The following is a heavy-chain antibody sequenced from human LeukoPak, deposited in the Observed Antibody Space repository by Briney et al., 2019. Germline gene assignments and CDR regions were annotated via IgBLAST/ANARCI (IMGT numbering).Heavy chain of an antibody. Sequence: GASVKVSCKASGGTFSSYAISWVRQAPGQGPEWMGRIIPILGIANYAQKFQGRVTVTADKSTSTAYMELSSLRSEDTAVYYCVPRVTTGMSAEYFQHWGQGTLVTVSS. V-gene: IGHV1-69*04. J-gene: IGHJ1*01. CDR1: GGTFSSYA. CDR3: VPRVTTGMSAEYFQH. D-gene: IGHD4-11*01. CDR2: IIPILGIA.